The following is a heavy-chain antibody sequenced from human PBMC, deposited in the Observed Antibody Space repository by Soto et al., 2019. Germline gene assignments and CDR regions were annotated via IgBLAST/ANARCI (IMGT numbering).Heavy chain of an antibody. Sequence: QVQLVQSGAEVKKPGSSVKVSCKASGGTFSSYAISWVRQAPGQGLEWMGGIIPIFGTANYAKKFQGRVTITADESTSTAYMELSSLRSEDTAVYYCARAQHSIRYSGYVRFDYWGQGTLVTVSS. V-gene: IGHV1-69*01. CDR1: GGTFSSYA. D-gene: IGHD5-12*01. CDR2: IIPIFGTA. CDR3: ARAQHSIRYSGYVRFDY. J-gene: IGHJ4*02.